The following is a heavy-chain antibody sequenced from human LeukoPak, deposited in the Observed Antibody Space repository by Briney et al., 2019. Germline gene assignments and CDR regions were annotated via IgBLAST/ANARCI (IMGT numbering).Heavy chain of an antibody. D-gene: IGHD2-15*01. CDR2: INPNSGGT. CDR1: GYTFTGYY. V-gene: IGHV1-2*02. Sequence: ASVKVSCKASGYTFTGYYMHWVRQAPGQGLEWMGWINPNSGGTNYARKFQGRVTMTRDTSISTAYMDLSRLRSDDTAVYYCARDGCSGGSCARYYYMDVWGKGTTVTVSS. J-gene: IGHJ6*03. CDR3: ARDGCSGGSCARYYYMDV.